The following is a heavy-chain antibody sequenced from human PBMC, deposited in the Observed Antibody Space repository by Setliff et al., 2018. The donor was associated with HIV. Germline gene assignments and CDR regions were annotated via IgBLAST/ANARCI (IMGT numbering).Heavy chain of an antibody. J-gene: IGHJ4*02. V-gene: IGHV4-31*03. CDR3: ARDAFSSYYDILTGTWRYFDN. CDR1: GGSISSGGYY. CDR2: IYYSGST. Sequence: LSLTCTVSGGSISSGGYYWSWIRQHPGKGLEWIGYIYYSGSTYYNPSLKSRVTISVDTSKNQFSLKLSSVTAADTAVYYCARDAFSSYYDILTGTWRYFDNWGQGTLVTVSS. D-gene: IGHD3-9*01.